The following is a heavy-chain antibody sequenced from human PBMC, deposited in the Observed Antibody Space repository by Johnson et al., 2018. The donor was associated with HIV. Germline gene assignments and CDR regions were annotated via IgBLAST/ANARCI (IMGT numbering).Heavy chain of an antibody. CDR1: GFTISPYG. CDR2: IWYDRSKE. J-gene: IGHJ3*02. D-gene: IGHD1-14*01. CDR3: AKERAYIRSFDI. Sequence: QVQLVESGGGVVQPGGSLRLSCAASGFTISPYGMHWVRQAPGKGLEWVAFIWYDRSKEYYADSVKGRFTISRDNSKNTLHLQINSLRAEDTAMYYCAKERAYIRSFDIWGQGTVVTVSS. V-gene: IGHV3-30*02.